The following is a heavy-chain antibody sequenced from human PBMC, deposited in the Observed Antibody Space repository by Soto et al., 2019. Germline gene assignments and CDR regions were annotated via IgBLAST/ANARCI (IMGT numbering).Heavy chain of an antibody. Sequence: GGSLRLSCAASGFTVSSNYMSWVRQAPGKGLEWVSVIYSGGSTYYADSVKGRFTISRDNSKNTLYLQMNSLRAEDTAVYYCAREGYCTNGVCYDYAFDIWGQGTMVTVSS. J-gene: IGHJ3*02. CDR3: AREGYCTNGVCYDYAFDI. V-gene: IGHV3-53*01. CDR2: IYSGGST. D-gene: IGHD2-8*01. CDR1: GFTVSSNY.